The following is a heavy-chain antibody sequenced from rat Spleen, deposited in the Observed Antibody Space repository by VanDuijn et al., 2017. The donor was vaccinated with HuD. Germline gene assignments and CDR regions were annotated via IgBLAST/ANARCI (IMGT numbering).Heavy chain of an antibody. V-gene: IGHV5-25*01. D-gene: IGHD3-1*01. CDR1: GFTFRDYY. CDR2: ISPGGGNT. J-gene: IGHJ2*01. Sequence: EVQLVESGGGLVQPGRSMNLACAASGFTFRDYYMAWVRQAPTKGLEWVASISPGGGNTYYRDPVKGRFTISRDDAKSTLYLQMNSLRSEDTATYYCARGPPFDYWGQGVMVTVSS. CDR3: ARGPPFDY.